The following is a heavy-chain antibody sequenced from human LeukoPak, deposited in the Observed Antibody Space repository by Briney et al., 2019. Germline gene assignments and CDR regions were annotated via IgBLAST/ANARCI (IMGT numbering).Heavy chain of an antibody. J-gene: IGHJ4*02. D-gene: IGHD2-21*02. CDR2: ISYDGSNK. CDR3: AKVAGAYSRVVGTAEY. Sequence: GGSLRLSCAASGFTFSSYAMHWVRQAPGKGLEWVAVISYDGSNKYYADSVKGRFTISRDNSKNTLYLQMNSLRAEDTAVYYCAKVAGAYSRVVGTAEYWGQGTLVTVSS. V-gene: IGHV3-30-3*01. CDR1: GFTFSSYA.